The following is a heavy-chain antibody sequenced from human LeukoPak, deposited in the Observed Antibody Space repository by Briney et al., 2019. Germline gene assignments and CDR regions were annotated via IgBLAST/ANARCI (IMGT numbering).Heavy chain of an antibody. D-gene: IGHD3-3*01. Sequence: SETLSLTCTVSRASINSYYWSWIRQSPGKGLEWIGYVRYSGSTHYNPSLKSRVTISVDTSKKYFSLKLTSVSAADTAVYYCARFLETDNCFDPWGQGILVIVSS. J-gene: IGHJ5*02. V-gene: IGHV4-59*01. CDR3: ARFLETDNCFDP. CDR2: VRYSGST. CDR1: RASINSYY.